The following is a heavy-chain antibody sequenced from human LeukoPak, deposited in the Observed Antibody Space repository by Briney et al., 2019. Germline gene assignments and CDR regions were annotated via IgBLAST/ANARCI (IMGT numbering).Heavy chain of an antibody. D-gene: IGHD1-1*01. CDR1: GFTFSSYD. V-gene: IGHV3-23*01. Sequence: QSGGSLRLSCAASGFTFSSYDMSWVRRAPGKGLEWVSAISGSGGSTYYADFVKGRFTISRDKSKNTLYLQMNSLRAEDTALYYCAKDASSGTYFDYWGQGTLVTVSS. J-gene: IGHJ4*02. CDR3: AKDASSGTYFDY. CDR2: ISGSGGST.